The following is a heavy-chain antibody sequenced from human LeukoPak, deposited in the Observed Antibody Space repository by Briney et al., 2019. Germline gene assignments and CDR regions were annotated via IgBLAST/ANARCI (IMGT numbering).Heavy chain of an antibody. Sequence: GGSLRLSCAASGFTFSSYAMSWVRQALGKGLEWVSAISGSGGSTYYADSVKGRFTISRDNSKNTLYLQMDSLRAEDTAVYYCAKDPTPYYYDSSGDYFDYWGQGTLVTVSS. J-gene: IGHJ4*02. D-gene: IGHD3-22*01. CDR3: AKDPTPYYYDSSGDYFDY. CDR1: GFTFSSYA. V-gene: IGHV3-23*01. CDR2: ISGSGGST.